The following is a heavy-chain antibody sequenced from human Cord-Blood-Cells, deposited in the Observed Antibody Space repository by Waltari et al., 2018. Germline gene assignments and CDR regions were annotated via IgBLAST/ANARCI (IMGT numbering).Heavy chain of an antibody. CDR1: GFTVISNY. Sequence: EVQLVESGGGLIQPGGSLRLSCAASGFTVISNYMRCVRQSPGQGLGWISVIYSGGSTYYADSVKGRFTISRDNSKNTLYLQMNSLRAEDTAVYYCARVAVMTMGSFDYWGQGTLVTVSS. J-gene: IGHJ4*02. CDR3: ARVAVMTMGSFDY. V-gene: IGHV3-53*01. D-gene: IGHD3-10*01. CDR2: IYSGGST.